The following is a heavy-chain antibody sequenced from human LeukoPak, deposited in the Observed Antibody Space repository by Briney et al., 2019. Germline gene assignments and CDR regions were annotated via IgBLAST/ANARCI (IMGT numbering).Heavy chain of an antibody. CDR1: GFTFRSYW. V-gene: IGHV3-7*01. D-gene: IGHD3-16*01. Sequence: GGSLRLSCAGSGFTFRSYWMNWVRQAPGKGLEWLAIIKQDGTEKHYKGSVEGRFTISRDNAKNSLHLQMNSLRAEDTAVYHCAGGSGYLITSWGQGTLVTVSS. J-gene: IGHJ5*02. CDR2: IKQDGTEK. CDR3: AGGSGYLITS.